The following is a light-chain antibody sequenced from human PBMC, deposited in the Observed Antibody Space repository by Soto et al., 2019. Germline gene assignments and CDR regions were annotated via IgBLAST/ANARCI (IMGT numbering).Light chain of an antibody. CDR3: QQYDSYSWT. Sequence: DIQMTQSPSTLSASVGDRVTITCRASQSISSRLAWYQQKPGKVPKLLIYKASSLESGVPWRFSGSGSGTEFTLTISSLQPDDFATYYCQQYDSYSWTFGQGTKVEI. V-gene: IGKV1-5*03. CDR1: QSISSR. CDR2: KAS. J-gene: IGKJ1*01.